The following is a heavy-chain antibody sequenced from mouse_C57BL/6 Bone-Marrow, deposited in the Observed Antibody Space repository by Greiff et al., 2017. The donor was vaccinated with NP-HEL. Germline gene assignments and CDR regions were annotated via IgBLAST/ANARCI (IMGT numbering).Heavy chain of an antibody. Sequence: EVKVVESGGGLVQPKGSLKLSCAASGFTFNTYAMHWVRQAPGKGLEWVARIRSKSSNYATYYADSVKDRFTISRDDSQSMLYLQMNNLKTEDTAMYYCVKDSDYYGSSYVDWYFDVWGTGTTVTVSS. CDR3: VKDSDYYGSSYVDWYFDV. D-gene: IGHD1-1*01. J-gene: IGHJ1*03. CDR1: GFTFNTYA. V-gene: IGHV10-3*01. CDR2: IRSKSSNYAT.